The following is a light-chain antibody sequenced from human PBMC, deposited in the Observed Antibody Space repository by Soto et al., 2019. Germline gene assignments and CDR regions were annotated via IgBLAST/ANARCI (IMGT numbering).Light chain of an antibody. CDR1: SIDVGGSNY. J-gene: IGLJ1*01. CDR2: DVS. CDR3: CSYAVTFYV. V-gene: IGLV2-11*01. Sequence: QSVLTQPRSVSGSPGQSVAISCNGPSIDVGGSNYVSWYQQHPGKAPKLMIYDVSERPSGVPDRFSGSKSGNTASLTISGLQAEDEADYYCCSYAVTFYVFGTGTKVNAL.